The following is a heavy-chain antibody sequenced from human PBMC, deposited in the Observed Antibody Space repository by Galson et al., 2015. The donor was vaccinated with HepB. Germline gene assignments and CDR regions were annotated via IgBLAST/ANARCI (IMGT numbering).Heavy chain of an antibody. CDR2: IIPIFGTA. D-gene: IGHD4-11*01. CDR1: GGTFSSYA. V-gene: IGHV1-69*13. J-gene: IGHJ6*02. CDR3: ATRPPGLPTVTTVGHYHGMDV. Sequence: SVKVSCKASGGTFSSYAISWVRQAPGQGLEWMGGIIPIFGTANYAQKFQGRVTITADESTSTAYMELSSLRSEDTAVFYCATRPPGLPTVTTVGHYHGMDVWGQGTTVTVSS.